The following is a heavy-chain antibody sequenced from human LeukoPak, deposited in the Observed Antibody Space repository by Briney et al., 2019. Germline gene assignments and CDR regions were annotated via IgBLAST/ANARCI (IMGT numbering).Heavy chain of an antibody. V-gene: IGHV3-30-3*01. CDR3: AGPSIALTSYYYGMDV. J-gene: IGHJ6*02. D-gene: IGHD6-6*01. CDR2: VSYDGSNK. Sequence: GRSLRLSCAASGFTLSSFAMHWVRQAPGKGLEWVAVVSYDGSNKYYADSVKGRFTISRDNSKNTLYLQMNSLRAEDTAVYYCAGPSIALTSYYYGMDVWGQGTTVTVSS. CDR1: GFTLSSFA.